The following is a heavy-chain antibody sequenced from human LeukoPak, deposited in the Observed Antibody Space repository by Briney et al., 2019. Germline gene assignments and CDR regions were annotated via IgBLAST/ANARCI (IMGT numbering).Heavy chain of an antibody. V-gene: IGHV3-23*01. CDR3: AKGGIASPGLSN. D-gene: IGHD6-13*01. J-gene: IGHJ4*02. Sequence: GGPLRLSCAASGFTFSNYAMSWVRQAPGKGREWGSAISGSGDRTYHADSVKGRFTMSRDNSKNTLYVQMNSLRAEDTAVYYCAKGGIASPGLSNWGQGTLVTVSS. CDR1: GFTFSNYA. CDR2: ISGSGDRT.